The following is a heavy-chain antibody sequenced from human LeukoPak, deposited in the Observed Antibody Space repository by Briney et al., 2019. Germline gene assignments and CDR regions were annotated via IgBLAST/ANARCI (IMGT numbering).Heavy chain of an antibody. D-gene: IGHD6-13*01. J-gene: IGHJ4*02. CDR3: ARDEKDSSSWLVGDY. V-gene: IGHV3-48*01. Sequence: GGSLRLSCAASGFTFSSYSMNWVRQAPGKGLEWVSYIRSSSSTIYYADSVKGRFTISRDNAKNSLYLQMNSLRAEDTAVYYCARDEKDSSSWLVGDYWGQGTLVTVSS. CDR1: GFTFSSYS. CDR2: IRSSSSTI.